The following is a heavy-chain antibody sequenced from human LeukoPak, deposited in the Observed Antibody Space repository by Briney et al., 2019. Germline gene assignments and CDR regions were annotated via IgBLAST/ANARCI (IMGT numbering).Heavy chain of an antibody. CDR1: GGSISSYY. CDR3: ARGIAAAGTGYNWFDP. D-gene: IGHD6-13*01. V-gene: IGHV4-59*01. Sequence: SETLSLTCTVSGGSISSYYWSWIRQPPGKGLEWIGYIYYSGSTNYNPSLKSRVTISVDTSKNQFSLKLSSVTAADTAVYYCARGIAAAGTGYNWFDPWGQGTLVTVSS. CDR2: IYYSGST. J-gene: IGHJ5*02.